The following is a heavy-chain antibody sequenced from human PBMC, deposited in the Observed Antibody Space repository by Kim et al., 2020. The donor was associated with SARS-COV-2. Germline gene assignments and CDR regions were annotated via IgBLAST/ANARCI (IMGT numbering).Heavy chain of an antibody. J-gene: IGHJ4*02. Sequence: ASVKVSCKASGYTFTRYHMQWVRQAPGQGLEWMGMINPSGRPSYAQKFRGRHTVTRDTSTSTVYIDLSSLTSEDTAVYYCARGGDNGYDNFDFWGQGTLVTVSS. CDR1: GYTFTRYH. V-gene: IGHV1-46*01. CDR3: ARGGDNGYDNFDF. CDR2: INPSGRP. D-gene: IGHD5-12*01.